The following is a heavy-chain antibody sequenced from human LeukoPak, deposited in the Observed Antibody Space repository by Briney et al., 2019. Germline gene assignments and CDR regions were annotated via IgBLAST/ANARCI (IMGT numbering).Heavy chain of an antibody. J-gene: IGHJ5*02. D-gene: IGHD1-14*01. CDR2: ISAYNGNT. Sequence: GGSLRLSCAASGYTFTSYGISWVRQAPGQGLEWMGWISAYNGNTNYAQKLQGRVTMTTDTSTSTAYMELRSLRSDDTAVYYCARRFNWFDPWGQGTLVTVSS. CDR3: ARRFNWFDP. V-gene: IGHV1-18*01. CDR1: GYTFTSYG.